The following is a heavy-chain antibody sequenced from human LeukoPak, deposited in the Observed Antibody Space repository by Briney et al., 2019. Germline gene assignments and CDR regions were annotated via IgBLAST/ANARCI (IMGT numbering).Heavy chain of an antibody. D-gene: IGHD3-22*01. CDR3: ARGPPITMIVVGILFDY. Sequence: GASVKVSCKASGYTFTSYGISWVRQAPGQGLEWMGWISAYNGNTNYAQKLQGRVTMTTDTSTSTAYMELRSLRSDDTAVYYCARGPPITMIVVGILFDYWGQGTLVTASS. CDR2: ISAYNGNT. CDR1: GYTFTSYG. J-gene: IGHJ4*02. V-gene: IGHV1-18*01.